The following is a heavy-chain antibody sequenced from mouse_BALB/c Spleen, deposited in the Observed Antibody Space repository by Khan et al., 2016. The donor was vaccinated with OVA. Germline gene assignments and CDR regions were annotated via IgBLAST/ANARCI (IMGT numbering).Heavy chain of an antibody. CDR3: ARMARQ. CDR2: IDHPNGNT. CDR1: GLNIKDNY. V-gene: IGHV14-3*02. Sequence: VQLQQSGAELVKSGDTVKLSCTASGLNIKDNYMHWLKQWPEQGMEWNGRIDHPNGNTKYDPKFQGKATITADTSYNTAFLPLSSLTSVDSAVDYCARMARQWGQGTTLTVSS. D-gene: IGHD3-2*01. J-gene: IGHJ2*01.